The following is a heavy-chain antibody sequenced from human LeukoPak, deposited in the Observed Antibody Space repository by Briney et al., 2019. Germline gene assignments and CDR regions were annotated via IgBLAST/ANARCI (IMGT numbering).Heavy chain of an antibody. CDR1: GGSISSGGYY. CDR3: ARDGSKSSGWPDY. Sequence: TSETLSLACTVSGGSISSGGYYWSWIRQHPGKGLEWIGCIYYSGSTYYNPSLKSRVTISVDTSKNQFSLKLSSVTAADTAVYYCARDGSKSSGWPDYWGQGTLVTVSS. D-gene: IGHD6-19*01. CDR2: IYYSGST. J-gene: IGHJ4*02. V-gene: IGHV4-31*03.